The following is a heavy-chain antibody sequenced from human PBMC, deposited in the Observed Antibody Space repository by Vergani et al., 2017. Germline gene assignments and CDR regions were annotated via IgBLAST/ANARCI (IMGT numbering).Heavy chain of an antibody. J-gene: IGHJ4*02. D-gene: IGHD1-1*01. CDR1: GGSISSSSYY. CDR2: IDYSGST. CDR3: ARELERPIAPFDD. Sequence: QLQLQESGPGLVKPSETLSLTCTVSGGSISSSSYYWGWIRQPPGKGLGWIGSIDYSGSTYYNPSLKSRGTISVDTSKNQFSLKLSAVTAAGTAVYYCARELERPIAPFDDWGQGTLVTVSS. V-gene: IGHV4-39*07.